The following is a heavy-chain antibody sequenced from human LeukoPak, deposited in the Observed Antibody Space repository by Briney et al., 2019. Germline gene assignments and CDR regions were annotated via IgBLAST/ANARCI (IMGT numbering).Heavy chain of an antibody. D-gene: IGHD6-13*01. V-gene: IGHV3-23*01. J-gene: IGHJ6*02. CDR1: GFTFSSYA. CDR2: ISGSGGST. CDR3: AKVWELAAAGTHYYYGMDV. Sequence: PGGSLRLSCAASGFTFSSYAMSWVRQAPGKGLARVSAISGSGGSTYYADSVKGRFTISRDNSKNTLYLQMNSLRAEDTAVYYCAKVWELAAAGTHYYYGMDVWGQGTTVTVSS.